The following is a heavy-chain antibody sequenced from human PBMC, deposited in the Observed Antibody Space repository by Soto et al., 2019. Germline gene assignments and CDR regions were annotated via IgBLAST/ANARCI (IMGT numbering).Heavy chain of an antibody. V-gene: IGHV2-5*02. Sequence: QITLKESGPTLVKPTQTLTLTCTFSGFSLSTSGVGVGWIRQPPGKALEWLALIYWDDDKRYSPSLKSRLTIXXDXSXXQVVLTMTNMDPVDTATYYCAHRERGYSGYGHFDYWGQGTLVTVSS. CDR2: IYWDDDK. CDR1: GFSLSTSGVG. J-gene: IGHJ4*02. CDR3: AHRERGYSGYGHFDY. D-gene: IGHD5-12*01.